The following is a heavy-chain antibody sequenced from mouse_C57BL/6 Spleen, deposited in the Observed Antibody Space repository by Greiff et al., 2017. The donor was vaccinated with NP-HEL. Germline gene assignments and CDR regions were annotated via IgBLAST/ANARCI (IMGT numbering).Heavy chain of an antibody. CDR3: ARESEFITTVVGYFDY. CDR1: GYSFTGYY. CDR2: INPSTGGT. J-gene: IGHJ2*01. Sequence: VQLQQSGPELVKPGASVKISCKASGYSFTGYYMNWVKQSPEKSLEWIGEINPSTGGTTYNQKFKAKATLTVDKSSSTAYMQLKSLTSEDSAVYYCARESEFITTVVGYFDYWGQGTTLTVSS. V-gene: IGHV1-42*01. D-gene: IGHD1-1*01.